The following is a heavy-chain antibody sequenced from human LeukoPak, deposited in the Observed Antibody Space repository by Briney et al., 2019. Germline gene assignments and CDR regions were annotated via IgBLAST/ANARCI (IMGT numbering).Heavy chain of an antibody. J-gene: IGHJ6*03. CDR3: AHISSSWYPYYYYYMDV. D-gene: IGHD6-13*01. V-gene: IGHV2-5*01. Sequence: SGPTLVNPTQTLTLTCTFSGFSLSTSGVGVGWIRRHPGKALEWLALIYWNDDKRYSPSLKSRLTITKDTFKNQVVLTMTNMDPVDTATYYCAHISSSWYPYYYYYMDVWGKGTTVTISS. CDR1: GFSLSTSGVG. CDR2: IYWNDDK.